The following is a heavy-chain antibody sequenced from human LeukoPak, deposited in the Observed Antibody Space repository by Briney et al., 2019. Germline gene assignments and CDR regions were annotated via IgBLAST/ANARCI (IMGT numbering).Heavy chain of an antibody. V-gene: IGHV3-74*01. Sequence: GGSLRLSCAASGFTFSSYWMHWVRQAPGKGLVWVSRIASDGSSTTYADSVKGRFSISRDNAKNTLYLQMNSLRVEDTAVYYCASRLEWGQGTLVTVSS. CDR2: IASDGSST. CDR1: GFTFSSYW. D-gene: IGHD1-1*01. J-gene: IGHJ4*02. CDR3: ASRLE.